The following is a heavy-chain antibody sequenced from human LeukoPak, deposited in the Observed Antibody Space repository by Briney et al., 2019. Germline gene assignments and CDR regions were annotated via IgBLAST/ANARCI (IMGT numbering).Heavy chain of an antibody. CDR3: ARVPGLYYFDY. V-gene: IGHV4-38-2*01. CDR1: GYSIRRGYY. D-gene: IGHD3-16*01. CDR2: IYHSGST. J-gene: IGHJ4*02. Sequence: PSETLSLTCAVSGYSIRRGYYWGWIRQPPGKGPEWVGSIYHSGSTYYNPSLKSRVTISVDTSKNQFSLKLSSVTAADTAVYYCARVPGLYYFDYWGQGTLVTVSS.